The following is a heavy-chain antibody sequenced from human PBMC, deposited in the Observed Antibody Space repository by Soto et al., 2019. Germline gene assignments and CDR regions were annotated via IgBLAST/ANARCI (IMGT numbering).Heavy chain of an antibody. J-gene: IGHJ6*02. Sequence: QVQLVQSGAEVKKPGSSVKVSCKASGGTFSSYAISWVRQAPGQGLEWMGGIIPIFGTANYAQKFQGRVTISADESTSTAYMELSSLRSEDTAVYYCAREGGSGNYRYYAMDVWGQGTTVTVSS. V-gene: IGHV1-69*12. D-gene: IGHD3-10*01. CDR1: GGTFSSYA. CDR2: IIPIFGTA. CDR3: AREGGSGNYRYYAMDV.